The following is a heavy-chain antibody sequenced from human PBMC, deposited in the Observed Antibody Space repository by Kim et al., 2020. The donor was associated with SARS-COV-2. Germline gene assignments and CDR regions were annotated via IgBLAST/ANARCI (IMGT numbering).Heavy chain of an antibody. V-gene: IGHV3-21*01. CDR3: ARVAYCGGDCYSGGAFDI. Sequence: GGSLRLSCAASGFTFSSYSMNWVRQAPGKGLEWVSSISSSSSYIYYADSVKGRFTISRDNAKNSLYLQMNSLRAEDTAVYYCARVAYCGGDCYSGGAFDIWGQGTMVTVSS. CDR2: ISSSSSYI. CDR1: GFTFSSYS. J-gene: IGHJ3*02. D-gene: IGHD2-21*01.